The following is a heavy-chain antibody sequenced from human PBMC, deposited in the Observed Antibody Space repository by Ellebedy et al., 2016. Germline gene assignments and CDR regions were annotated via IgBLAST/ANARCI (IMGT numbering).Heavy chain of an antibody. CDR1: GGSISSSSYY. Sequence: SETLSLTCTVSGGSISSSSYYWGWIRQPPGKGLEWIGSIYYSGSTYYNPSLKSRVTISVDTSKNQFSLKLSSVTAADTAVYYCARSLHSPLEWLSTYYYYGMDVWGQGTTVTVSS. CDR3: ARSLHSPLEWLSTYYYYGMDV. CDR2: IYYSGST. J-gene: IGHJ6*02. D-gene: IGHD3-3*01. V-gene: IGHV4-39*01.